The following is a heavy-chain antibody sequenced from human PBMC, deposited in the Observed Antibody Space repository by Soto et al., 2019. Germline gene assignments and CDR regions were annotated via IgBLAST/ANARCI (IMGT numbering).Heavy chain of an antibody. CDR2: IWYDGSNK. J-gene: IGHJ4*02. Sequence: VQLLESGGGVVQPGRSLRLSCAASGFTFSSYGMHWVRQAPGKGLEWVAVIWYDGSNKYYADSVKGRFTISRDNSKNTLYLQMNSLRAEDTAVYYCARDRVGYSSGWYYYWGQGTLVTVSS. CDR3: ARDRVGYSSGWYYY. CDR1: GFTFSSYG. V-gene: IGHV3-33*01. D-gene: IGHD6-19*01.